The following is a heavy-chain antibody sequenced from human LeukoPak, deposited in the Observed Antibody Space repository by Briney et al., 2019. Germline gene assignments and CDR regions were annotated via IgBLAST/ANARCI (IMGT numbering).Heavy chain of an antibody. J-gene: IGHJ4*02. CDR2: ISGSSSTI. D-gene: IGHD3-16*01. Sequence: PGGSLRLSCAASGFTFINYNMNWVRQAPGKGLEWVSYISGSSSTIYYADSVKGRFTISRDNAKNSLYLQMNSLRAEDTAVYYCARGVQLWDFFDYWGQGTLVTVSS. CDR1: GFTFINYN. CDR3: ARGVQLWDFFDY. V-gene: IGHV3-48*01.